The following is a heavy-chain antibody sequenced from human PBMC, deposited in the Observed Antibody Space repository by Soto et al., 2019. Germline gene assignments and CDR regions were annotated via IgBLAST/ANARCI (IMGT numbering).Heavy chain of an antibody. J-gene: IGHJ4*02. CDR3: ARDPYSGDDIDVDY. Sequence: GGSLRLSCAASGFTFSDYGMHWVRQAPGKGLDWVSYISASSSSIYYADSVKGRFTISRDNAKSSLYLQINSLRADDTAVYYCARDPYSGDDIDVDYWGQGTLVTVSS. CDR1: GFTFSDYG. V-gene: IGHV3-48*01. CDR2: ISASSSSI. D-gene: IGHD5-12*01.